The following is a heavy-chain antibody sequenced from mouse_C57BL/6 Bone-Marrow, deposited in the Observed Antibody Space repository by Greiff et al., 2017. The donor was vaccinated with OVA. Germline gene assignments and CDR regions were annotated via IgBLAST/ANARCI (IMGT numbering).Heavy chain of an antibody. CDR2: IFPGSGST. J-gene: IGHJ2*01. V-gene: IGHV1-75*01. CDR1: GYTFTDYY. D-gene: IGHD2-4*01. Sequence: QVQLKESGPELVKPGASVKISCKASGYTFTDYYINWVKQRPGQGLEWIGWIFPGSGSTYYNEKFKGKATLTVDKSSSTAYMLLSSLTSEDSAVYFCASYDYARPYFDYWGQGTTLTVSS. CDR3: ASYDYARPYFDY.